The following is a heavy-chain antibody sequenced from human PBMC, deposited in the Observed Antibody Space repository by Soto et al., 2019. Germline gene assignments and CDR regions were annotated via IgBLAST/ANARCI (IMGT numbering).Heavy chain of an antibody. D-gene: IGHD3-10*01. CDR3: ANGKDGVSYYYGMDV. J-gene: IGHJ6*02. CDR1: GFTFRSYG. CDR2: ISYDGREI. Sequence: QVQFVESGGGVVQPGRSLRLSCAASGFTFRSYGMHWVRQAPGKGLEWVAVISYDGREIHYVDSVKGPFTITRDNSKAPMYLQMNSLTGEDTAVYFCANGKDGVSYYYGMDVWGPGTTVAVS. V-gene: IGHV3-30*18.